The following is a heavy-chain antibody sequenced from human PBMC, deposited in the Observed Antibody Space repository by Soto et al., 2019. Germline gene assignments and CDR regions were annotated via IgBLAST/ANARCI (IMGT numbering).Heavy chain of an antibody. CDR3: ARGYPTYYFDY. Sequence: GGSLRLSCAASGFTFSGYWMHWVRQAPGKGLVWVSRINSDGSSTSYADSVKGRFTISRDNAKNTLYLQMNSLRAEDTAVYYCARGYPTYYFDYWGQGTLVTVSS. V-gene: IGHV3-74*01. CDR1: GFTFSGYW. J-gene: IGHJ4*02. CDR2: INSDGSST. D-gene: IGHD5-18*01.